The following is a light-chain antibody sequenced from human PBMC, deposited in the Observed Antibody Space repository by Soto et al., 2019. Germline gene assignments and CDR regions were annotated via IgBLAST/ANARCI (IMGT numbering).Light chain of an antibody. CDR2: EVT. CDR1: SSDVGSYNR. V-gene: IGLV2-18*02. CDR3: NSYTISGTYV. J-gene: IGLJ1*01. Sequence: QPALTQPPSVSGSPGQSVAISCIGDSSDVGSYNRVSWYQQSPGTAPKLIIYEVTTRPSGVPDRFSGSKSGNTASLTISGLQAEDEADYYCNSYTISGTYVFGTGNKVTVL.